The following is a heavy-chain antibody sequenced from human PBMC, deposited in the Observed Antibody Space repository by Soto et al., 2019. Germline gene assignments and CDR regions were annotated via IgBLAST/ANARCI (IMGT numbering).Heavy chain of an antibody. Sequence: PSETLSLTCSGSGSTISRYRWGWIRQPQVNGLELIGYMYNTGRTVYNPSFKSRVTISVDTSKNQFSLQLDSVTAADTAVYYCARGEERVAMPSGYWGQG. CDR1: GSTISRYR. CDR3: ARGEERVAMPSGY. CDR2: MYNTGRT. D-gene: IGHD2-2*01. J-gene: IGHJ4*02. V-gene: IGHV4-59*01.